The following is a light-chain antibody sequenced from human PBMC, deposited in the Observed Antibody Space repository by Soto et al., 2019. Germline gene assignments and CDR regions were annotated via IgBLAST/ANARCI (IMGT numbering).Light chain of an antibody. J-gene: IGKJ1*01. CDR3: QQYNSYSRT. Sequence: DIQMTQSPSTLSASVGDRVTITCRANQGISTWLAWYQQEPGKAPKLLIYKASHLDSGVPSRFSGSGSGTEFTLTISSLQPDDFATYYCQQYNSYSRTFGQGTKVEIK. CDR2: KAS. CDR1: QGISTW. V-gene: IGKV1-5*03.